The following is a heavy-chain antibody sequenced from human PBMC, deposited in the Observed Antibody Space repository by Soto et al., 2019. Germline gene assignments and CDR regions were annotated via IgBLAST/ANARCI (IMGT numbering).Heavy chain of an antibody. J-gene: IGHJ3*02. D-gene: IGHD3-22*01. CDR2: IYYSGST. V-gene: IGHV4-39*07. CDR3: ARQSYYYDSSGYPRGDAFDI. CDR1: GDSISSSTYH. Sequence: SETLSLTCTVSGDSISSSTYHWGWIRQPPGKGLEWIGSIYYSGSTYYNPSPKSRVTISVDTSKNQFSLKLSSVTAADTAVYYCARQSYYYDSSGYPRGDAFDIWGQGTMVTVSS.